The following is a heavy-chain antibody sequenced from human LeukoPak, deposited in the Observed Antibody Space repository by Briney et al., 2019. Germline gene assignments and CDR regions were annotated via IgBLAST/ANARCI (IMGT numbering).Heavy chain of an antibody. Sequence: PGGSLRLSCAASGFTFDDYAMHWVRQAPGKGLEWVSGISWNSGSIGYADSVKGRFTISRDNAKNSLYLQMNSLRAEDTALYYCAKDYYDFWSGHGSFDYWGQGTLVTVSS. CDR1: GFTFDDYA. CDR3: AKDYYDFWSGHGSFDY. V-gene: IGHV3-9*01. J-gene: IGHJ4*02. D-gene: IGHD3-3*01. CDR2: ISWNSGSI.